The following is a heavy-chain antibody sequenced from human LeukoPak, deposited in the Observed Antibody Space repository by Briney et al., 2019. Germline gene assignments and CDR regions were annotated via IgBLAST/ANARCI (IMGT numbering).Heavy chain of an antibody. J-gene: IGHJ1*01. V-gene: IGHV3-7*01. CDR2: INPDGRDT. Sequence: GGSLRLSCVVSGFTFNRCWMNWVRQAPGKGLEWVAHINPDGRDTYYVGSVEGRFTISRDNAQNSMYLQMNSLRVEDTAVYYCTSWGDTTAEYFQRWGQGTLVTVSS. CDR3: TSWGDTTAEYFQR. CDR1: GFTFNRCW. D-gene: IGHD2-21*02.